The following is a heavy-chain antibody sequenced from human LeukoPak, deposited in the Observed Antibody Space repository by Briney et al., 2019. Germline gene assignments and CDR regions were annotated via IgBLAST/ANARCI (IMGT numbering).Heavy chain of an antibody. Sequence: NTSETLSLTCTVSGGSISSSSYYWGWIRQPPGKGLEWIESIYYSGSTYYNPSLKSRVTISVDTSKNQFSLRLSSVTAADTAVYYCARHGGLLRYYYMDVWGKGTTVTVSS. D-gene: IGHD3-16*01. CDR2: IYYSGST. V-gene: IGHV4-39*01. J-gene: IGHJ6*03. CDR3: ARHGGLLRYYYMDV. CDR1: GGSISSSSYY.